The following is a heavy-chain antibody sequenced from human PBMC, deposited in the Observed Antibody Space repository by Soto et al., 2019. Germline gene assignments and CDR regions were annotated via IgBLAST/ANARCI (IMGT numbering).Heavy chain of an antibody. V-gene: IGHV3-23*01. CDR2: IDGSSATT. CDR3: ARDRRPSIYSGLAV. CDR1: GFTFSDYA. D-gene: IGHD2-2*01. J-gene: IGHJ6*02. Sequence: GGSLRLSCAASGFTFSDYAMSWVRQAPGKGLEWVSAIDGSSATTNYADSVKGRFTISRDNSKNTLFLHMSGLRAEDTAVYYCARDRRPSIYSGLAVWGQGTTVTGSS.